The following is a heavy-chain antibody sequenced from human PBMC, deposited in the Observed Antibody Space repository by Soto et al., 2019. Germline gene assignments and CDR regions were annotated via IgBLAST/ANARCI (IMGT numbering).Heavy chain of an antibody. J-gene: IGHJ6*02. CDR1: GFTFSSYG. V-gene: IGHV3-30*18. Sequence: QVQLVESGGGVVQPGRSLRLSCAASGFTFSSYGMHWVRQAPGKGLEWVAVKSYDGSNKYYADSVKGRFTISRDNSKNTLYLQMNSLRAEDTAVYYCAKGRTRIMITFGGVMDVWGQGTTVTVSS. CDR2: KSYDGSNK. D-gene: IGHD3-16*01. CDR3: AKGRTRIMITFGGVMDV.